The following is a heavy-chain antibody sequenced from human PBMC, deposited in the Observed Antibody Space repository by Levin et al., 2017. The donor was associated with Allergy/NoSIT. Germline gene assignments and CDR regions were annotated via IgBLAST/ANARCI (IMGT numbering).Heavy chain of an antibody. CDR2: IIPIFGTA. CDR3: ARDPRFGIAVAGTGNNWFDP. CDR1: GGTFSSYA. V-gene: IGHV1-69*06. Sequence: SVKVSCKASGGTFSSYAISWVRQAPGQGLEWMGGIIPIFGTANYAQKFQGRVTITADKSTSTAYMELSSLRSEDTAVYYCARDPRFGIAVAGTGNNWFDPWGQGTLVTVSS. J-gene: IGHJ5*02. D-gene: IGHD6-19*01.